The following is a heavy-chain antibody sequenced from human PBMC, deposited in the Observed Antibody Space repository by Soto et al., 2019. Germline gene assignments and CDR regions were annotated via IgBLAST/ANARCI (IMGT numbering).Heavy chain of an antibody. Sequence: EVQLLESGGGLVQPGGSLRLSCVASGFTFRDYPMSWVRQAPGRGLEWVSSISGSDCNTYYEDSVKGRFTISRDISKNTLYLQMNSLRAEDTALYYCATDPRGDGYNGDYYFDYWGQGTLVTVSS. J-gene: IGHJ4*02. CDR1: GFTFRDYP. CDR3: ATDPRGDGYNGDYYFDY. CDR2: ISGSDCNT. D-gene: IGHD5-18*01. V-gene: IGHV3-23*01.